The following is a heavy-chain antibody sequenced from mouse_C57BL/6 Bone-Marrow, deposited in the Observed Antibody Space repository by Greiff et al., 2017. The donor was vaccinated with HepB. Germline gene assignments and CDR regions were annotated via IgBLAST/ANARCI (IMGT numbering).Heavy chain of an antibody. CDR2: INPNNGGT. V-gene: IGHV1-22*01. CDR1: GYTFTDYN. Sequence: VQLQQSGPELVKPGASVKMSCKASGYTFTDYNMHWVKQSHGKSLEWIGYINPNNGGTSYNQKFKGKATLTVNKSSSTAYMELRSLTSEDSAVYYCARMRKEDYYAMDYWGQGTSVTVSS. CDR3: ARMRKEDYYAMDY. J-gene: IGHJ4*01.